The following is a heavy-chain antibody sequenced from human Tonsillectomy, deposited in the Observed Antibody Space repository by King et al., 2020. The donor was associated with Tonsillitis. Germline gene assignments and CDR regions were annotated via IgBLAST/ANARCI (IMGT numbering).Heavy chain of an antibody. CDR1: AFTLSNSW. J-gene: IGHJ4*02. Sequence: VQLVQSGGGLVQPGGSLRLSCEASAFTLSNSWMHWVRQAPGKGLVWVSRINRDGSTITYADSVKGRFTISRDSAKDTLYLQLNRLRAEDTAVYYCARGPHWRPSYLDYWGQGTLVTVSS. V-gene: IGHV3-74*03. CDR2: INRDGSTI. D-gene: IGHD1-1*01. CDR3: ARGPHWRPSYLDY.